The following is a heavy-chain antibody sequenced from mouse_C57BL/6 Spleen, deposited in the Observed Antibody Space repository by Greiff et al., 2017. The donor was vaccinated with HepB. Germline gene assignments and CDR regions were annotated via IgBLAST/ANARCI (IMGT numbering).Heavy chain of an antibody. CDR2: IWRGGST. J-gene: IGHJ3*01. Sequence: QVQLQQSGPGLVQPSQSLSITCTVSGFSLTSYGVHWVRQSPGKGLEWLGVIWRGGSTDYNAAFMSRLNITKDNSKSQVFFKMNSLQADDTAIYYCAKMMVTTFAYWGQGTLVTVSA. CDR3: AKMMVTTFAY. D-gene: IGHD2-3*01. CDR1: GFSLTSYG. V-gene: IGHV2-5*01.